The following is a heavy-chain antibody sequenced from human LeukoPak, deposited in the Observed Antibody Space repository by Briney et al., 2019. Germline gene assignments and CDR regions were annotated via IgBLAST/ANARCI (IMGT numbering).Heavy chain of an antibody. CDR2: ISSSGTTI. V-gene: IGHV3-48*03. CDR1: GFPFSSYD. CDR3: ARAYAGTLFY. J-gene: IGHJ4*02. D-gene: IGHD4-23*01. Sequence: GGSLRLSCATSGFPFSSYDMNWVRQAPGKGLEWVSYISSSGTTIYYADSVKGRFTISRDNAKNSLYLQMNSLRAEDTAVYYCARAYAGTLFYWGQGTLVTVSS.